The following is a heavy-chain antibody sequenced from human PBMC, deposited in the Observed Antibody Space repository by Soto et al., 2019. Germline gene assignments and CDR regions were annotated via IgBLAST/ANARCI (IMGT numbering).Heavy chain of an antibody. J-gene: IGHJ4*02. D-gene: IGHD2-8*01. CDR3: AREDRYCTNGVCYRNVGYFDY. CDR1: GGSISSGDYY. CDR2: IYYSGST. V-gene: IGHV4-30-4*01. Sequence: PSETLSLTCTVSGGSISSGDYYWSWIRQPPGKGLEWIGYIYYSGSTYYNPSLKSRVTISVDTSKNQFSLKLSSVTAADTAVYYCAREDRYCTNGVCYRNVGYFDYWGQGTLVTVSS.